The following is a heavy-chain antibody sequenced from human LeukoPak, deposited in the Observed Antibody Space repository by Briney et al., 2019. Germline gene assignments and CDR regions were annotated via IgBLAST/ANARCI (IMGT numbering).Heavy chain of an antibody. CDR3: XXAXXXXXXSYXHFDY. D-gene: IGHD3-10*01. V-gene: IGHV4-31*03. CDR1: GGSISSGGYY. Sequence: SETLSLTCTVSGGSISSGGYYWSWIRQHPGKGLEWIGYIYYSGSTYYNPSLKSRVTISVDTSKNQFSLKLSSVTAADTAVSXXXXAXXXXXXSYXHFDYWGQGTLVTVSS. CDR2: IYYSGST. J-gene: IGHJ4*02.